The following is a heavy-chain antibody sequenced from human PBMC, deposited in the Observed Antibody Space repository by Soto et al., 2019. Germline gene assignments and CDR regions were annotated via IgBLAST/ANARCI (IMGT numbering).Heavy chain of an antibody. D-gene: IGHD4-4*01. CDR1: GGTFSSYA. Sequence: QVQLVQSGAEVKKPGSSVKVSCKASGGTFSSYAISWVRQAPGQGLEWMGGIIPIFGTANYAQKFQGRVTITADESTSTAYMELSSLRSEDTAVYYCAKDSTVTSRYYYYGMDVWGQGTTVTVSS. J-gene: IGHJ6*02. CDR2: IIPIFGTA. V-gene: IGHV1-69*01. CDR3: AKDSTVTSRYYYYGMDV.